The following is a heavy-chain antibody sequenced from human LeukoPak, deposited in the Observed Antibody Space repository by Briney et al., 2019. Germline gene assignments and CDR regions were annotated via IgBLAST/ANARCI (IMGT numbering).Heavy chain of an antibody. CDR3: ATARGSYYSYYYGMDV. Sequence: ASVKVSCKASGYTFSSYGISWVRQAPGQGLEWMGWIGAYNGNTNYAQKLQGRVTMTTDTSTSTAYMELRSLRSDDTAVYYCATARGSYYSYYYGMDVWGQGTTVTVSS. J-gene: IGHJ6*02. V-gene: IGHV1-18*01. CDR1: GYTFSSYG. D-gene: IGHD1-26*01. CDR2: IGAYNGNT.